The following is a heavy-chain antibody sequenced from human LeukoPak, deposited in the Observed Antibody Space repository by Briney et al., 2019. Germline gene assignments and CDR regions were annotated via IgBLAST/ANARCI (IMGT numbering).Heavy chain of an antibody. D-gene: IGHD2-15*01. CDR2: SIPIFGTA. V-gene: IGHV1-69*01. J-gene: IGHJ6*03. CDR1: GGTFISYA. CDR3: ARGPVVVVAATLPYYYYYMDV. Sequence: SVKVSCKASGGTFISYAISWVRQAPGQGLEWMGGSIPIFGTANYAQKFQGRVTITADESTSTAYMELSSLRSEDTAVYYCARGPVVVVAATLPYYYYYMDVWGKGTTVTISS.